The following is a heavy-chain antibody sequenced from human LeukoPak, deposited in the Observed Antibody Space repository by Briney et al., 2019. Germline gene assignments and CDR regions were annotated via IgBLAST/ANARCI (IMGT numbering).Heavy chain of an antibody. CDR1: GYTFTGYY. J-gene: IGHJ4*02. D-gene: IGHD3-22*01. CDR3: ARDLDDSSGYYGPGTNDY. V-gene: IGHV1-2*02. Sequence: GASVKVSCKASGYTFTGYYMHWVRQAPGQGLEWMGWINPNSGGTNYAQKFQGRVTMTRDTSISTAYMELSRLRSDDTAVYYCARDLDDSSGYYGPGTNDYWGQGTLVTVSS. CDR2: INPNSGGT.